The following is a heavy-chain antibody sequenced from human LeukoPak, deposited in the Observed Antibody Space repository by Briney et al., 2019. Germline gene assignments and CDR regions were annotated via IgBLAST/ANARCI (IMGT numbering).Heavy chain of an antibody. Sequence: GGSLRLSCAASGFTFSSYAMSWVRQAPGKGLEWVSAISGSGGSTYYADSVKGRFTISRDNSKNTLYLQMNSLRAEDTAVYYCAKDPTWIQLWPHNWFGPWGQGTLVTVSS. CDR3: AKDPTWIQLWPHNWFGP. D-gene: IGHD5-18*01. CDR1: GFTFSSYA. CDR2: ISGSGGST. V-gene: IGHV3-23*01. J-gene: IGHJ5*02.